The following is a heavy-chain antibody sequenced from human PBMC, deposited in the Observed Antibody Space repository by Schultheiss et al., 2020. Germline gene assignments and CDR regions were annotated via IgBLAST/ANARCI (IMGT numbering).Heavy chain of an antibody. CDR3: AKGVVPAAKRTYFDY. J-gene: IGHJ4*02. V-gene: IGHV3-33*06. Sequence: GESLKISCAASGFTFSSYGMHWVRQAPGKGLEWVAVIWYDGSNKYYADSVKGRFTISRDNSKNTLYLQMNSLRAEDTAVYYCAKGVVPAAKRTYFDYWGQGTLVTVSS. CDR2: IWYDGSNK. D-gene: IGHD2-2*01. CDR1: GFTFSSYG.